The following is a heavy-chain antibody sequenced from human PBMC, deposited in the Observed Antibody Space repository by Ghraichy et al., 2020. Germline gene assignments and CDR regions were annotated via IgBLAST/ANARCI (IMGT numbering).Heavy chain of an antibody. CDR3: ARRDGYYYYYGMDV. CDR1: GFTFSSYW. Sequence: GGSLRLSCAASGFTFSSYWMHWVRQAPGKGLVWVSRINSDGSSTSYADSVKGRFTISRDNAKNTLYLQMNSLRAEDTAVYYCARRDGYYYYYGMDVWGQGTTVTVSS. CDR2: INSDGSST. V-gene: IGHV3-74*01. J-gene: IGHJ6*02.